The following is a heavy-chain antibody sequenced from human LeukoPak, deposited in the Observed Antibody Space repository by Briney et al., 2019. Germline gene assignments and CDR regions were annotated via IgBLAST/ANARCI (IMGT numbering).Heavy chain of an antibody. Sequence: GGSLRLSCAASGFTFDDYGMDWVRQAPGKGLEWVSGIVWNGGSTNYADSVKGRFTISRDDAKSTVYLEMNGRRADDTGIYYCARSYYGSGSYHSAPFFDFWGHGTLVIVSS. V-gene: IGHV3-20*04. CDR3: ARSYYGSGSYHSAPFFDF. D-gene: IGHD3-10*01. CDR2: IVWNGGST. J-gene: IGHJ4*01. CDR1: GFTFDDYG.